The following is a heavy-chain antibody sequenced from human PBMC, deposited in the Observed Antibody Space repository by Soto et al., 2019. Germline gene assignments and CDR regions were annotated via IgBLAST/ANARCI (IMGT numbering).Heavy chain of an antibody. CDR1: GGSITNYY. CDR3: ATIAGTAGGPIDY. Sequence: SETLSLTCTVSGGSITNYYWSWIRQPPGKGLEWIAYIYYTGSTNYHPSLKSRVTISLDTSKIQFSLRLSSVTAVDTAVYYCATIAGTAGGPIDYWGQGTLVTVSS. J-gene: IGHJ4*02. CDR2: IYYTGST. D-gene: IGHD6-13*01. V-gene: IGHV4-59*12.